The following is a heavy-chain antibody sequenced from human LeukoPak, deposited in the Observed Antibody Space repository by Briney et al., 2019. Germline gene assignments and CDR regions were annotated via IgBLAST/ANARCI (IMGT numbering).Heavy chain of an antibody. CDR3: ASPYW. V-gene: IGHV3-30*04. D-gene: IGHD2-21*01. J-gene: IGHJ4*02. CDR2: ISYDGSNK. Sequence: PGGSLRLSCAASGFSFSNYAMHWVRQAPGKGLEWVAVISYDGSNKYYADSVMGRFTISRDNSKNTLYLQMNSLRAEDTAVYYCASPYWWGQGTLVTVSS. CDR1: GFSFSNYA.